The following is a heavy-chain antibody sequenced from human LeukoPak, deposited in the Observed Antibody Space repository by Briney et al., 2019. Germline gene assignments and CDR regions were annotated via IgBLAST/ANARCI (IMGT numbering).Heavy chain of an antibody. CDR1: GGSISSSNYY. D-gene: IGHD6-6*01. CDR2: IHYSGTT. J-gene: IGHJ4*02. V-gene: IGHV4-39*02. CDR3: ARVIRAARDFDY. Sequence: PSETLSLTCTVSGGSISSSNYYWGWIRQPPGKGLEWIASIHYSGTTYYNPSLKSRVTISVDTSKNHFSLKLSSVTAADTAVYYCARVIRAARDFDYWGQGTLVTVSS.